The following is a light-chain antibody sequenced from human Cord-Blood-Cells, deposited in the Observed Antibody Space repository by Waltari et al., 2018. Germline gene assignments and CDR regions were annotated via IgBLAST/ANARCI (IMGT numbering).Light chain of an antibody. CDR2: EGS. CDR1: SSDVGRYNL. CDR3: CSYAGSSTLV. V-gene: IGLV2-23*01. J-gene: IGLJ2*01. Sequence: QSALTQPASVSGSPGQPITISCTGTSSDVGRYNLLSWYQQHPGKAPKLMIYEGSKRPSGVSNRFSGSKSGNTASLTISGLQAEDEADYYCCSYAGSSTLVFGGGTKLTVL.